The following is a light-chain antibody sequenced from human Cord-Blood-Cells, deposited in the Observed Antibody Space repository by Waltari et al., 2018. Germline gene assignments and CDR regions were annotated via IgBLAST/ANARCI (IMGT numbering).Light chain of an antibody. CDR1: SSHVGRSNL. CDR3: CSYAGSSTLV. Sequence: QSALTQPASVSGSPGQSITISCTGTSSHVGRSNLVSWYQQHPGKAPKLMIYEGSKRPSGVSNRLSGSKSGNTASLTISGLQAEDEADYYCCSYAGSSTLVFGGGTKLTVL. CDR2: EGS. J-gene: IGLJ3*02. V-gene: IGLV2-23*01.